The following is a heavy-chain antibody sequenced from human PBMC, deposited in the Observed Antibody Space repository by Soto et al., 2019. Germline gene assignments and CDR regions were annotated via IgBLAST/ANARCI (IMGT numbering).Heavy chain of an antibody. Sequence: SETLSLTCTVSGGSMSSHYWTWLRQPPGKGLEWIGYISYSGSTYYNPSLKSRVTISADTSRNQFSLKLSSVIAADTAVYYCARAEPDASVGYWGQGTLVTVSS. D-gene: IGHD2-2*01. CDR2: ISYSGST. CDR3: ARAEPDASVGY. V-gene: IGHV4-59*11. J-gene: IGHJ4*02. CDR1: GGSMSSHY.